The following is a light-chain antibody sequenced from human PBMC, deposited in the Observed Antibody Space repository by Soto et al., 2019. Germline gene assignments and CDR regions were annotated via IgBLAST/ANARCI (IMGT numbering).Light chain of an antibody. V-gene: IGLV1-51*01. CDR2: DNY. J-gene: IGLJ3*02. CDR1: RSNIGDNF. Sequence: QSVLTQPPSLSAAPGQKVSISCSGSRSNIGDNFVSWYQHLPGTAPKLVIYDNYQRPSGIPDRFSGSKSDTSATLSITGLQTGDEGDYYCGTWDRSVSGVVLGGGTKLTVL. CDR3: GTWDRSVSGVV.